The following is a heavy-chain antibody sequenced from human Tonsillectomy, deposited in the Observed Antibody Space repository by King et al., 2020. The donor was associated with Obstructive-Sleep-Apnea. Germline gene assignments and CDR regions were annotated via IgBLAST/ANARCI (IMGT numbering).Heavy chain of an antibody. Sequence: VQLQESGPGLVKPSETLSLTCTVSGGSISSYYWSWIRQPPGKGLEWIGYIYYSGSTNYNPSLKSRVTISVDTSKNQFSLKLCSVTAADTAVYYCARDDEGIAARPDPLRFDYWGQGTLVTVSS. CDR2: IYYSGST. CDR1: GGSISSYY. D-gene: IGHD6-6*01. CDR3: ARDDEGIAARPDPLRFDY. V-gene: IGHV4-59*12. J-gene: IGHJ4*02.